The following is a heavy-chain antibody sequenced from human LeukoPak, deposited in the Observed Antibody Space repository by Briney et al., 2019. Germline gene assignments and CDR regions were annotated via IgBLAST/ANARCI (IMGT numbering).Heavy chain of an antibody. CDR3: ARDAPRCSSTSCMGY. D-gene: IGHD2-2*01. J-gene: IGHJ4*02. CDR1: GGTFSSYA. CDR2: IIPIFGTA. Sequence: GASVKVSCKASGGTFSSYAISWARQAPGQGLEWMGGIIPIFGTANYAQKFQGRVTITADESTSTAYMELSSLRSEDTAVYYCARDAPRCSSTSCMGYWGQGTLVTVSS. V-gene: IGHV1-69*13.